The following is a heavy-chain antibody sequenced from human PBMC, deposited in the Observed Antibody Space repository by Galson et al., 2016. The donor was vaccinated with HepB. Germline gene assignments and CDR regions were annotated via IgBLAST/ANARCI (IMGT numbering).Heavy chain of an antibody. Sequence: SVRLSCAASGFTFGSYAMSWVRQAPGKGLEWVSTITGSGGSTYYADSVKGRYIISRDNSKNTVHLQTNTLRAEDTAVYYCAISPTLTTLDYWGQGTLVTVSS. CDR3: AISPTLTTLDY. J-gene: IGHJ4*02. D-gene: IGHD4-11*01. CDR2: ITGSGGST. CDR1: GFTFGSYA. V-gene: IGHV3-23*01.